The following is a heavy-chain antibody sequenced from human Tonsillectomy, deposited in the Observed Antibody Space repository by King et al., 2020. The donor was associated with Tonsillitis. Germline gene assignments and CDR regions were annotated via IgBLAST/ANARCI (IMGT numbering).Heavy chain of an antibody. D-gene: IGHD3-3*02. V-gene: IGHV3-73*01. CDR1: GFTFSDSA. CDR2: IKNKSGNYAT. CDR3: TRLSAFPATVAFDI. Sequence: VQLVESGGDLVQPGGSLKLSCTASGFTFSDSAMHWVRQSSGKRLEWVGRIKNKSGNYATAYAASVKGRFTISRDDSKNTAYLQMNSLKTEDTAVYYCTRLSAFPATVAFDIWGQGKKVTVSS. J-gene: IGHJ3*02.